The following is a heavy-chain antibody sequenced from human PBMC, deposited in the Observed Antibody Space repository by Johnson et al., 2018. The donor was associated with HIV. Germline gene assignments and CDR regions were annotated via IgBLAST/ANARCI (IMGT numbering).Heavy chain of an antibody. CDR3: ARGGEKGAFDI. CDR1: GFIFSDYY. D-gene: IGHD7-27*01. Sequence: VQLVESGGGVVKPGESLRLSCAASGFIFSDYYMSWIRQAPGKGLEWVSVIYSGGSTYYADSVKGRFTISRDNSKNTLYLQMNSLRAEDTAVYYCARGGEKGAFDIWGQGTMVTVSS. V-gene: IGHV3-66*02. J-gene: IGHJ3*02. CDR2: IYSGGST.